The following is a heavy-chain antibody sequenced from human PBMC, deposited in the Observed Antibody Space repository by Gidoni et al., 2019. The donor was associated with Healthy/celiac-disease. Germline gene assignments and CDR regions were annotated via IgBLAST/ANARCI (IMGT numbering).Heavy chain of an antibody. Sequence: QVQLQQWGAGLLKPSETLSLTCAVYGGSFSGYYWSWIRQPPGKGLEWIGEINHSGSTNYNPSLKSRVTISVDTSKNQFSLKLSSVTAADTAVYYCARESGGGVVVPADIEGRSGYYYMDVWGKGTTVTVSS. CDR3: ARESGGGVVVPADIEGRSGYYYMDV. CDR2: INHSGST. CDR1: GGSFSGYY. J-gene: IGHJ6*03. D-gene: IGHD2-2*01. V-gene: IGHV4-34*01.